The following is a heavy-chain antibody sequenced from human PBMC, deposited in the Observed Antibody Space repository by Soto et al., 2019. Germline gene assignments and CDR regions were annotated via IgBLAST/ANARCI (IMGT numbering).Heavy chain of an antibody. J-gene: IGHJ4*02. CDR2: VYYSGST. Sequence: QVQLQESGPGLVRPSETLSLTCTLSGGSISGYYWSWIRQPPGKGLEWIGYVYYSGSTKYNPSLESLVTISVDMSNNQFSLMLTSVTAADTAVYYCAKYRRTDAEGYRLDFWGQGTLVTVSS. V-gene: IGHV4-59*01. D-gene: IGHD5-12*01. CDR3: AKYRRTDAEGYRLDF. CDR1: GGSISGYY.